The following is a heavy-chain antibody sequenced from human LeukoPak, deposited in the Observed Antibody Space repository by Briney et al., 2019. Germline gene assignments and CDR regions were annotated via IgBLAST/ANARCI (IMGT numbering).Heavy chain of an antibody. CDR2: ISSSSSYI. J-gene: IGHJ4*02. CDR3: AGEPGHYYDSSGYYPLNFDY. CDR1: GFTFSSYS. D-gene: IGHD3-22*01. V-gene: IGHV3-21*01. Sequence: GGYLRLSCAASGFTFSSYSMNWVRQAPGKGLEWVSSISSSSSYIYYADSVKGRFAISRDNAKNSLYLQMNSLRAEDTAVYYCAGEPGHYYDSSGYYPLNFDYWGQGTLVTVSS.